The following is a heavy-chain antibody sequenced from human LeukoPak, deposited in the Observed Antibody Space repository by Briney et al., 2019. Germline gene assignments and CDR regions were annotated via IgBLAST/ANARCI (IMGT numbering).Heavy chain of an antibody. V-gene: IGHV4-4*07. J-gene: IGHJ4*02. CDR3: ARGKELTGTSGHYSFDF. CDR2: VSGTGTA. D-gene: IGHD1-7*01. CDR1: TGSLNSYF. Sequence: SQTLSLTCTVSTGSLNSYFWTWVRQPAGTGLEWIGRVSGTGTAYSNPSLESRVIISLDTSRNQFSLKLMSVTAADTAVYYCARGKELTGTSGHYSFDFWGQGTLVSVSS.